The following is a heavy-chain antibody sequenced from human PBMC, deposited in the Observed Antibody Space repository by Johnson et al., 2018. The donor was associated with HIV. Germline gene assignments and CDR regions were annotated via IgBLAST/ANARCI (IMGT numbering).Heavy chain of an antibody. Sequence: VQLVESGGGVVQPGRSLRVSCAGTGFTFNNYPMHWVRQTPGKGLEWVGFIRSLPYGGTTEYAASVTGRFTISRDNSKNTLYLQMNSLRAEDTAVYYCEKDSTMIRAGAFDIWGQGTMVTVSS. CDR2: IRSLPYGGTT. CDR3: EKDSTMIRAGAFDI. V-gene: IGHV3-71*04. CDR1: GFTFNNYP. J-gene: IGHJ3*02. D-gene: IGHD3-22*01.